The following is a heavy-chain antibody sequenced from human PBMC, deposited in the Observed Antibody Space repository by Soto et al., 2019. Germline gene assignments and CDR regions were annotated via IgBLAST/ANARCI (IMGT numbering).Heavy chain of an antibody. CDR1: GFTFSSYN. CDR3: ARDCSSTSCLPMDV. V-gene: IGHV3-48*01. J-gene: IGHJ6*03. CDR2: ISSSSSTI. Sequence: GGSLRLSCAASGFTFSSYNMNWVRQAPGKGLEWVSYISSSSSTIYYADSVKGRFTISRDNAKNSLDLQMNSLRAEDTAVYYCARDCSSTSCLPMDVWGKGTTVTV. D-gene: IGHD2-2*01.